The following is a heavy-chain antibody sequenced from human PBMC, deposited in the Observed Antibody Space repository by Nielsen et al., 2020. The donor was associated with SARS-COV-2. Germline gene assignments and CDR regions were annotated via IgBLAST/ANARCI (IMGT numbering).Heavy chain of an antibody. CDR2: ISGSGGST. CDR3: ARDLGGYDRGAFDI. J-gene: IGHJ3*02. D-gene: IGHD3-10*02. V-gene: IGHV3-23*01. Sequence: GGSLRLSCAASGFTFSSYAMSWVRQAPGKGLEWVSAISGSGGSTYYADSVKGRFTISRDNAKNSLYLQMNSLRAEDTAVYYCARDLGGYDRGAFDIWGQGTMVTVSS. CDR1: GFTFSSYA.